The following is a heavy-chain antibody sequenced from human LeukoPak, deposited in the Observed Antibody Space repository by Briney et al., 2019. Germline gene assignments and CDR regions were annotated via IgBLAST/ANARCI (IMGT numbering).Heavy chain of an antibody. CDR2: IYYSGST. CDR3: ARQGSITMVRGVKTHAFDI. J-gene: IGHJ3*02. CDR1: GGSISSYY. V-gene: IGHV4-59*08. Sequence: SETLSLTCTVSGGSISSYYWSWIRQPPGKGLEWIGYIYYSGSTNYNPSLKSRVTISVDTSENQFSLKLSSVTAADTAVYYCARQGSITMVRGVKTHAFDIWGQGTMVTVSS. D-gene: IGHD3-10*01.